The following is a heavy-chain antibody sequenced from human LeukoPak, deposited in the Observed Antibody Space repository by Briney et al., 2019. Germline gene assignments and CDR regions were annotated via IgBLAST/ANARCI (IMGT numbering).Heavy chain of an antibody. CDR3: ATDREGDPSCYYLV. CDR1: GFSFSDYV. Sequence: PGGSLGLSCAASGFSFSDYVMTWVRQAPGKGLEWVSSISANGGGTYYADSVKGRFTISRDNSKNTLFLQMNSLRAEDSAVYYCATDREGDPSCYYLVGGQGTLITVSS. CDR2: ISANGGGT. D-gene: IGHD3-22*01. J-gene: IGHJ4*02. V-gene: IGHV3-23*01.